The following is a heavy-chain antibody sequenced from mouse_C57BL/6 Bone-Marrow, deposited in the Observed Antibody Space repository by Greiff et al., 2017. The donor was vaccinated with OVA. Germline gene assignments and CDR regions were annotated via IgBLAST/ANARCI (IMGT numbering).Heavy chain of an antibody. V-gene: IGHV10-1*01. CDR3: VRKDYGSSYGVFAY. CDR1: GFSFNTYA. Sequence: EVQLVESGGGLVQPKGSLKLSCAASGFSFNTYAMNWVRQAPGKGLEWVARIRSKSNNYATYYADSVKDRFTISRDDSESMLYLQMNNLKAEDTAMYYCVRKDYGSSYGVFAYWGQGTLVTVSA. D-gene: IGHD1-1*01. CDR2: IRSKSNNYAT. J-gene: IGHJ3*01.